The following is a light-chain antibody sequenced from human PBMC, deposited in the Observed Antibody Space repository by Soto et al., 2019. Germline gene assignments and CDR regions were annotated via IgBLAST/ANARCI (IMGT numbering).Light chain of an antibody. Sequence: EIVMTQSPATLSVSPGERATLSCRASQSVSINLAWYQQKPGQAPRLLIYGASTRATGIPARFSGSGSGTEFTITISSLQSEDFAVYYCQQYNNWPPWTFGQGTKVDI. CDR3: QQYNNWPPWT. CDR1: QSVSIN. CDR2: GAS. J-gene: IGKJ1*01. V-gene: IGKV3-15*01.